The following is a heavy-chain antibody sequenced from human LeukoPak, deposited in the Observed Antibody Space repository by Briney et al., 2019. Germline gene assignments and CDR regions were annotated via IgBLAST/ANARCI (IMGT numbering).Heavy chain of an antibody. CDR1: GFTFSSYS. CDR2: INQDGSEK. CDR3: VRDMDV. Sequence: PGGSLRLSCAASGFTFSSYSMNWVRQAPGKGLEWVANINQDGSEKNYVDSVKGRFTISRDNAKNSLYLQMNSLRAEDTAVYYCVRDMDVWGQGTTVTVSS. J-gene: IGHJ6*02. V-gene: IGHV3-7*05.